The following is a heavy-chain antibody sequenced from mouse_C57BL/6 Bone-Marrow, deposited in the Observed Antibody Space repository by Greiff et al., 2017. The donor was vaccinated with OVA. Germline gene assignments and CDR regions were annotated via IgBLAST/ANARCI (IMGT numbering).Heavy chain of an antibody. CDR3: ARDLDD. J-gene: IGHJ2*01. Sequence: EVMLVESGGGLVKPGGSLKLSCAASGFTFSSYAMSWVRQTPEKRLEWVATISDGGSYTYYPDNVKGRFTISRDNAKNNLYLQMSHLKSEDTAMYYCARDLDDWGQGTTLAVSS. CDR2: ISDGGSYT. CDR1: GFTFSSYA. V-gene: IGHV5-4*01.